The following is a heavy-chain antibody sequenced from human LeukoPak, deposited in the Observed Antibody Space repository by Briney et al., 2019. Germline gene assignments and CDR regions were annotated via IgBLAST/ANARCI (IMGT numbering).Heavy chain of an antibody. D-gene: IGHD2-2*01. V-gene: IGHV4-4*07. CDR1: GGFISSYY. CDR3: ARNVVPAATSWFDP. Sequence: SETLSLTCTVSGGFISSYYWSWIRQRAGKGLEWIGRIYTSGSTNYNPSLKSRVTMSVDTSKNQFSLKLSSATAADTAVYYCARNVVPAATSWFDPWGQGTLVTVSS. CDR2: IYTSGST. J-gene: IGHJ5*02.